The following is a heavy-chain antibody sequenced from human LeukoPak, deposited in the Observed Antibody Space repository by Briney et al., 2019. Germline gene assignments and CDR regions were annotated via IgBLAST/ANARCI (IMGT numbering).Heavy chain of an antibody. CDR3: AKKVFGGVDI. D-gene: IGHD3-16*01. V-gene: IGHV3-30*02. Sequence: PGGSLRLSCAASGFTFNSYGMHWVRQAPGKGLEWVAFIRYDGSNKYYADFVKGRFTISRDNSKNTLYLQMNSLRAEHTAVYYCAKKVFGGVDIWGQGTMVSVSS. CDR2: IRYDGSNK. CDR1: GFTFNSYG. J-gene: IGHJ3*02.